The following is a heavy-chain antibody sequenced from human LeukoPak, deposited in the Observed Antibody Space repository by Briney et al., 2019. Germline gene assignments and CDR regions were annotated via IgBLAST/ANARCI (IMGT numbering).Heavy chain of an antibody. CDR3: FGNGYGQRRFDY. CDR1: GFTFSSYA. J-gene: IGHJ4*02. Sequence: GGSLRLSCAASGFTFSSYAMSWVRQAPGKGLEWVSAISGSGGSTYYADSVKGRFTISRDNSKNTLYLQMNSLRAEDTAVYYCFGNGYGQRRFDYWGQGTLVTVSS. CDR2: ISGSGGST. D-gene: IGHD5-18*01. V-gene: IGHV3-23*01.